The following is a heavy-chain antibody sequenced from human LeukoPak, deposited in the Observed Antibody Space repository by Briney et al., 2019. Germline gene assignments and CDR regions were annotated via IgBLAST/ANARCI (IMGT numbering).Heavy chain of an antibody. Sequence: PGGSLRLSCAAYGFTVSSNYMSWVRQAPGKGLEWVSVIYSGGSTYYANSVKGGFTISSDNSKNMLFLQMNSLRAEDTAVYFCASSASLVCLDYWGQGTLVTVSS. V-gene: IGHV3-53*01. D-gene: IGHD2-2*01. CDR3: ASSASLVCLDY. CDR1: GFTVSSNY. CDR2: IYSGGST. J-gene: IGHJ4*02.